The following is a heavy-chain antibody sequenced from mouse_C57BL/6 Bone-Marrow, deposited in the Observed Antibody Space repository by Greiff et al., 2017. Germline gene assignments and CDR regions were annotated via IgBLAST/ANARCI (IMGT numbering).Heavy chain of an antibody. Sequence: QVQLQQPGAELVMPGASVKLSCKASGYTFTSYWMHWVKQGPGQGLEWIGEIDPSDSYTNYNQKFKGKSTLTVDKSSSTAYMQLSSQTSEDSAIYYCASSRGLRRGSWFAYWGQGTLVTVSA. J-gene: IGHJ3*01. CDR2: IDPSDSYT. V-gene: IGHV1-69*01. D-gene: IGHD2-4*01. CDR1: GYTFTSYW. CDR3: ASSRGLRRGSWFAY.